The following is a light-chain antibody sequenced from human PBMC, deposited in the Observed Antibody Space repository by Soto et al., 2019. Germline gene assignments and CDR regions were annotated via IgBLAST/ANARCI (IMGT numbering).Light chain of an antibody. V-gene: IGKV3-11*01. CDR3: QQRSNWPPIT. CDR2: DAS. CDR1: QSVSSY. J-gene: IGKJ5*01. Sequence: PGERATLSCRASQSVSSYLAWYQQKPGQAPRLLIYDASNRATGIPARFSGSGSGTDFTLTISSLEPEDFAVYYCQQRSNWPPITFGQGTRLEIK.